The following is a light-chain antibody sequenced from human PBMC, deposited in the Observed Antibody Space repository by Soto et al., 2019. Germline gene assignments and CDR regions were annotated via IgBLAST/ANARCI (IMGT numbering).Light chain of an antibody. CDR1: RDISNS. J-gene: IGKJ1*01. CDR2: GAS. Sequence: DIPMTQSPSSVSASVGDRLTITCRASRDISNSLAWYQQTPRKAPKLLLRGASSLHRGVPSRFSGGGAGTEFTLTISSLQPEDFATYYCQQTSAFPRTFGQGTKVDVK. V-gene: IGKV1-12*01. CDR3: QQTSAFPRT.